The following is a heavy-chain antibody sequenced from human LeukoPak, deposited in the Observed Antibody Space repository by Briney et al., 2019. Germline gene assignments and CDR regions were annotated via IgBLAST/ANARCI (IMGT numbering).Heavy chain of an antibody. V-gene: IGHV3-21*01. CDR3: ARLQSITMNAFDI. Sequence: GVLRLSCAASGFTFSSYSMNWVRQAPGKGLEWVSSISSSSSYIYYADSVKGRFTISRDNAKNSLYLQMNSLRAEDTAVYYCARLQSITMNAFDIWGQGTMATVSS. J-gene: IGHJ3*02. CDR1: GFTFSSYS. D-gene: IGHD3-22*01. CDR2: ISSSSSYI.